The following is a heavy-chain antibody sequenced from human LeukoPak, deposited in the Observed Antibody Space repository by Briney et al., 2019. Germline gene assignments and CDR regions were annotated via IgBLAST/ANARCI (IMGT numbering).Heavy chain of an antibody. D-gene: IGHD1-26*01. V-gene: IGHV3-53*01. CDR2: IYSGGNT. Sequence: TGGSLRLSCAASGFSVSNTYMSWVRQAPGKGLEWVSIIYSGGNTYYADSVKGRFTISRDNSKNTLYLQMNSLRAEDTAVYYCARIVAGGAFDIWGQGTMVTVSS. J-gene: IGHJ3*02. CDR1: GFSVSNTY. CDR3: ARIVAGGAFDI.